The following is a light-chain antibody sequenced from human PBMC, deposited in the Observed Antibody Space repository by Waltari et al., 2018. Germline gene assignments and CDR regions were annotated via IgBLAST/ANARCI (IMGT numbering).Light chain of an antibody. CDR3: VSWDDSLNGWV. CDR2: TSN. J-gene: IGLJ3*02. V-gene: IGLV1-44*01. Sequence: QSVLTQPPSTSGTHGQRVSISCSGTNSNIGTNNVNWYQQVPGTAPKLLIYTSNQRPSGVPDRFSGSQSGTSASLAITGLQPEDEGDYYCVSWDDSLNGWVFGGGTKLTVL. CDR1: NSNIGTNN.